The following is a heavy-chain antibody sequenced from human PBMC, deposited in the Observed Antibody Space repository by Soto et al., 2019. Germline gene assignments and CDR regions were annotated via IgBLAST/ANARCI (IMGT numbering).Heavy chain of an antibody. Sequence: EVQLVESGGGLVQPGGSLRLSCADSGFTVSSNYMSWVRQAPGKGLEWVSVIYSVGSKYYADSVKGRFTISRHNSKNTLYLQMNSLRAEDTAVYYWARDMGRGLIDYWGQGTLVTVSS. CDR3: ARDMGRGLIDY. V-gene: IGHV3-53*04. J-gene: IGHJ4*02. D-gene: IGHD2-15*01. CDR2: IYSVGSK. CDR1: GFTVSSNY.